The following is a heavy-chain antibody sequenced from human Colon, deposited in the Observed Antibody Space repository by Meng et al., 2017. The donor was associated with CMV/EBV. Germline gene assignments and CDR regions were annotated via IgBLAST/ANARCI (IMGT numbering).Heavy chain of an antibody. D-gene: IGHD1-14*01. CDR3: ARGDLTTLFSYYYGMDV. J-gene: IGHJ6*02. Sequence: ASVKVSCKASGYTFTGYYMHWVRQAPGQGLEWLGWINPNNGGRNFAQQFQGRVSMTRDTSINTAFMELTGLTSDDTAVYYCARGDLTTLFSYYYGMDVWGQGTTVTVSS. V-gene: IGHV1-2*02. CDR1: GYTFTGYY. CDR2: INPNNGGR.